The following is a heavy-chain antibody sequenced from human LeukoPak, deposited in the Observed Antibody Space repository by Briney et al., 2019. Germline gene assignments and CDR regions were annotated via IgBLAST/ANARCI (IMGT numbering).Heavy chain of an antibody. CDR3: ARGPTMVRGVIQYYYYYMDV. V-gene: IGHV1-69*05. CDR1: GGTFSSYA. D-gene: IGHD3-10*01. J-gene: IGHJ6*03. Sequence: GASVKVSCKASGGTFSSYAISWVRQAPGQGLEWMGGIIPIFGTANYAQKFQGRVTITTDESTSTAYMELSSLRSEDTAVYYCARGPTMVRGVIQYYYYYMDVWGKGTTVTVSS. CDR2: IIPIFGTA.